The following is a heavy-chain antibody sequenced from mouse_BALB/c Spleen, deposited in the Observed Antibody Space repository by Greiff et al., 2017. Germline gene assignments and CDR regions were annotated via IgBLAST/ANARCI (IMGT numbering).Heavy chain of an antibody. CDR2: INSNGGST. CDR1: GFTFSSYG. Sequence: EVQLVESGGGLVQPGGSLKLSCAASGFTFSSYGMSWVRQTPDKRLELVATINSNGGSTYYPDSVKGRFTISRDNAKNTLYLQMSSLKSEDTAMYYCARDYYGSLYAMDYWGQGTSVTVSS. D-gene: IGHD1-1*01. CDR3: ARDYYGSLYAMDY. V-gene: IGHV5-6-3*01. J-gene: IGHJ4*01.